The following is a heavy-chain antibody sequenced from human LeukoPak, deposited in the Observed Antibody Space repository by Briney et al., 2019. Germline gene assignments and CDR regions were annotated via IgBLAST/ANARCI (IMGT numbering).Heavy chain of an antibody. Sequence: ASVKVSCKASGYTFTSYDNNWVRQATGQGLEWMGYINPNSGNTGYAQRFQGRLTMTRNTSISTAYMELSSLISDDTAIYYCARELRRDAYWGQGALVTVSS. J-gene: IGHJ4*02. CDR1: GYTFTSYD. D-gene: IGHD7-27*01. V-gene: IGHV1-8*01. CDR2: INPNSGNT. CDR3: ARELRRDAY.